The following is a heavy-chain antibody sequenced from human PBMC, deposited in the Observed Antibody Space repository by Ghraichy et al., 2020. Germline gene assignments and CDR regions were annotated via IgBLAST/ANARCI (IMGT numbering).Heavy chain of an antibody. V-gene: IGHV4-34*01. J-gene: IGHJ4*02. D-gene: IGHD3-22*01. CDR1: GGSFSGYY. CDR2: INHSRST. Sequence: SETLSLTCAVYGGSFSGYYWSWIRQPPGKGLEWIGEINHSRSTNYNPSLKSRVTISVDTSKNQFSLKLSSVTAADTAVYYCARSKDYYESSGYYFGYWGQGTLVTVSS. CDR3: ARSKDYYESSGYYFGY.